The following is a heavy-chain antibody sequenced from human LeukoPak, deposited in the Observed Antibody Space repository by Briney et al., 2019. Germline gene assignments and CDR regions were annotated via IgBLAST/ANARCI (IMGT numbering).Heavy chain of an antibody. CDR1: GFTFSSYS. D-gene: IGHD6-6*01. J-gene: IGHJ3*02. CDR2: IYHSGST. V-gene: IGHV4-30-2*01. CDR3: ARAPRGGSSSPYDAFDI. Sequence: LRLSCAASGFTFSSYSMSWIRQPPGKGLEWIGYIYHSGSTYYNPSLKSRDTISVDRSKNQFSLKLSSVTAADTAVYYCARAPRGGSSSPYDAFDIWGQGTMVTVSS.